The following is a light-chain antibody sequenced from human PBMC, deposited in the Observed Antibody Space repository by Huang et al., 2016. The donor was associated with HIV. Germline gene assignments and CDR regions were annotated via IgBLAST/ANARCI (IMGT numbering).Light chain of an antibody. CDR3: QQRSDWPRT. V-gene: IGKV3-11*01. J-gene: IGKJ2*01. Sequence: EIVLTQSPATLSLPPGERATLSCRASQSVSSDLDWYQQKAGQAPRLLIYGASNRATGIPAMFSGSGSGTDFTLTISSLEPEDFAGYYCQQRSDWPRTFGQGTKLEIK. CDR1: QSVSSD. CDR2: GAS.